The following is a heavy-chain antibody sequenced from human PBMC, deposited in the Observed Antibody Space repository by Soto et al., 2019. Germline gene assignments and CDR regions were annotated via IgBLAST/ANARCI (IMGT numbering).Heavy chain of an antibody. V-gene: IGHV1-46*03. CDR1: GYTFTSYY. J-gene: IGHJ4*02. CDR3: ARDCGSGSYAY. CDR2: INPSGGST. D-gene: IGHD1-26*01. Sequence: QVQLVQSGAEVKKPGASVKVSCKASGYTFTSYYMHWVRQAPGQGLEWMGIINPSGGSTSYAKKFRSRVTMTRDTSTSTVYMELSRLRYEDTAVYYCARDCGSGSYAYWGQGTLVTVSS.